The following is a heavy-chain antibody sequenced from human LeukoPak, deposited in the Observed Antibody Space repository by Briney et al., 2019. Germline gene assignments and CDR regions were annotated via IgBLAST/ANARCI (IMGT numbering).Heavy chain of an antibody. CDR3: ARDWDGSSFLYYFDY. Sequence: PGRSLRLSCAASGFTFSSYGMHWVRQAPGKGLEWVAVIWYDGSNKYYADSVKGRFTISRDNSKNTLYLQMNSLRAEDTAVYYCARDWDGSSFLYYFDYWGQGTLVTVSS. CDR2: IWYDGSNK. CDR1: GFTFSSYG. V-gene: IGHV3-33*01. J-gene: IGHJ4*02. D-gene: IGHD1-26*01.